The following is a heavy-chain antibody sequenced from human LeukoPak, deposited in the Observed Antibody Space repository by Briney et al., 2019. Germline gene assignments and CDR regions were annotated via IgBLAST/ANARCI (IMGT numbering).Heavy chain of an antibody. V-gene: IGHV1-2*02. CDR2: IDPDSGGT. J-gene: IGHJ4*02. CDR3: ARVPGPYTTSRFDY. Sequence: ASVKVSCKTSGYTFTGYYLHWVRQAPGQGLEWMGRIDPDSGGTHYAQKFQVRVTVTRDTSVTTVYMELSGLTSDDTAVYYCARVPGPYTTSRFDYWGQGTLVTVSS. CDR1: GYTFTGYY. D-gene: IGHD2-2*02.